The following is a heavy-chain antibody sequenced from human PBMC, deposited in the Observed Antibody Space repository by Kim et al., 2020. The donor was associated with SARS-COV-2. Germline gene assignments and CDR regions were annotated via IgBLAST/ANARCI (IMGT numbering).Heavy chain of an antibody. J-gene: IGHJ6*02. V-gene: IGHV1-2*06. D-gene: IGHD2-21*02. CDR1: GYTFTGYY. CDR3: ARAAVVTAQDPYYYYGMDV. CDR2: INPNSGGT. Sequence: ASVKVSCKASGYTFTGYYMHWVRQAPGQGLEWMGRINPNSGGTNYAQKFQGRVTMTRDTSISTAYMELSRLRSDDTAVYYCARAAVVTAQDPYYYYGMDVWGQGTTVTVSS.